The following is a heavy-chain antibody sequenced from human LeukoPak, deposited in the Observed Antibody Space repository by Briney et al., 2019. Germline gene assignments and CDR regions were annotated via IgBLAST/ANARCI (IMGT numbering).Heavy chain of an antibody. CDR1: GFTFSGYA. CDR2: ISYDGSNK. D-gene: IGHD1-26*01. CDR3: ARDLGQWELLFDY. V-gene: IGHV3-30-3*01. J-gene: IGHJ4*02. Sequence: GGSLRLSCAASGFTFSGYAMHWVRQAPGKGLEWVAVISYDGSNKYYADSVKGRFTISIDNSKNTLYLQMNSLRAEDTAVYYCARDLGQWELLFDYWGQGTLVTVSS.